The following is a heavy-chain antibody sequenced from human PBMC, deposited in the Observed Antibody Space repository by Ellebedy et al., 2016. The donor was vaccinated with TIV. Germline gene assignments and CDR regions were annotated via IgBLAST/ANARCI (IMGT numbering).Heavy chain of an antibody. V-gene: IGHV3-48*04. CDR2: ISSSSSTI. J-gene: IGHJ5*02. D-gene: IGHD4-11*01. CDR3: ARAAFDSNYESTYNWFDP. Sequence: GESLKISXAASGFTFSSYSMNWVRQAPGKGLEWVSYISSSSSTIYYADSVKGRFTISRDNAKNSLYLQMNSLRAEDTAVYYCARAAFDSNYESTYNWFDPWGQGTLVTVSS. CDR1: GFTFSSYS.